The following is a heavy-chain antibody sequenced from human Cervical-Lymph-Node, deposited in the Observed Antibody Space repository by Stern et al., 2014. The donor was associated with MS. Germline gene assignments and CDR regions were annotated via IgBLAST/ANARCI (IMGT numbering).Heavy chain of an antibody. Sequence: VQLVQSGGGVVQPGRSLRLSCAASGFPFSNFGMHWVRQAPGKGLAWGAIISYDVNDKNYADSVKGRFTISRDNSKNTVDLQINSLRAEDTAMYYCAKGRTVAGKGVGALDIWGQGTMVTVSS. CDR2: ISYDVNDK. J-gene: IGHJ3*02. CDR3: AKGRTVAGKGVGALDI. V-gene: IGHV3-30*18. D-gene: IGHD6-19*01. CDR1: GFPFSNFG.